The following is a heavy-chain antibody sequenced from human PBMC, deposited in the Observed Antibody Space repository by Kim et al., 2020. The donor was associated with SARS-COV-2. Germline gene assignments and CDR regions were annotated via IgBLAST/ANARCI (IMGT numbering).Heavy chain of an antibody. CDR1: GFTFSSYA. J-gene: IGHJ4*02. V-gene: IGHV3-23*03. Sequence: GGSLRRSCAASGFTFSSYAMSWVRQAPGKGLEWVSVIYSGGSSTYYADSVKGRFTISRDNSKNTLYLQMNSLRAEDTAVYYCAKGFGYYFDYWGQGTLVTVSS. CDR2: IYSGGSST. CDR3: AKGFGYYFDY. D-gene: IGHD3-16*01.